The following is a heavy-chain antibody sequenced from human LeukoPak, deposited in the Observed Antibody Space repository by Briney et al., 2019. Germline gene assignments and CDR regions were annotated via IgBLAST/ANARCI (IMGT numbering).Heavy chain of an antibody. CDR1: GGSVSSGSYY. CDR3: AREGPRGKYSSSWYRDPTPFDY. D-gene: IGHD6-13*01. V-gene: IGHV4-61*01. Sequence: PSETLSLTCTVSGGSVSSGSYYWSWIRQPPGKGLEWLGYIYYSGSTNYNPSLKSRVTISVDTSKNQFSLKLSSVTAADTAVYYCAREGPRGKYSSSWYRDPTPFDYWGQGTLVTVSS. J-gene: IGHJ4*02. CDR2: IYYSGST.